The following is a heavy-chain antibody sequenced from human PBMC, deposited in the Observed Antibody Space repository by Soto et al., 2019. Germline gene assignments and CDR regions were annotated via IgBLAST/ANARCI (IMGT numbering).Heavy chain of an antibody. CDR2: IYYSGST. D-gene: IGHD6-13*01. Sequence: SETLSLTCTVSGGSISSSSYYWGWIRQPPGKGLEWIGSIYYSGSTYYNPSLKSRVTISVDTSKNQFSLKLSSVTAADSAVYNCARRDSSWYLDWYFDLWGRGTLVTVSS. CDR3: ARRDSSWYLDWYFDL. V-gene: IGHV4-39*01. CDR1: GGSISSSSYY. J-gene: IGHJ2*01.